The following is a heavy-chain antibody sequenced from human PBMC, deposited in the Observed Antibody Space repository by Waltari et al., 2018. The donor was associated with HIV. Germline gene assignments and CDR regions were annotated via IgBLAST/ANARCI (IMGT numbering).Heavy chain of an antibody. Sequence: QIQLVQSGAEVKKPGASVKVSCKASGYTFIDTYIHWVRQAPGQGLEWMGWINPKSGGTNYTQRFQGRVTMTSDTSISTAYMELRRLKSDDTAVYYCARVYCSGGSCYFRFHPWGQGTLVTVSS. CDR3: ARVYCSGGSCYFRFHP. J-gene: IGHJ5*02. V-gene: IGHV1-2*02. D-gene: IGHD2-15*01. CDR2: INPKSGGT. CDR1: GYTFIDTY.